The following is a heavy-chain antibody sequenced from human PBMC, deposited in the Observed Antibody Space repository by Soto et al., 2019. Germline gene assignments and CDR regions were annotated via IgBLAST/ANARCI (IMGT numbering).Heavy chain of an antibody. V-gene: IGHV6-1*01. D-gene: IGHD5-18*01. Sequence: SQTLSLTCVISGDSVSSNTAAWNWIRQSPSGGLEWLGRTYYRSRWYNDYAVSVRGRITINPDTSENQLSLHFYSVTPEDTAVYYCATSVRGYREQNDYYYYYGMDVWGQGTTVTVSS. CDR3: ATSVRGYREQNDYYYYYGMDV. CDR1: GDSVSSNTAA. CDR2: TYYRSRWYN. J-gene: IGHJ6*02.